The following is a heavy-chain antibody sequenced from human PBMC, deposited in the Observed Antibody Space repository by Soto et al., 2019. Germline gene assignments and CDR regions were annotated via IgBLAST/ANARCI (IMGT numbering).Heavy chain of an antibody. Sequence: SETLSLTCTVSGGSISSYYWSWIRQPPGKGLEWIGYIYYSGSTNYNPSLKSRVTISVDTSKNQFSLKLSSVTAADTAVYYCARGSPTSNTIFGVVTFFDYWGQGTLVTVSS. CDR2: IYYSGST. CDR1: GGSISSYY. CDR3: ARGSPTSNTIFGVVTFFDY. J-gene: IGHJ4*02. D-gene: IGHD3-3*01. V-gene: IGHV4-59*01.